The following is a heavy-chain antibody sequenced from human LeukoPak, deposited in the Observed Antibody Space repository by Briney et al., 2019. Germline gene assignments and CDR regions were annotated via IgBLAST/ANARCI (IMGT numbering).Heavy chain of an antibody. CDR2: ISGDGGST. CDR1: GFTFSNFA. CDR3: AREGSSGSYRRYYFDY. V-gene: IGHV3-23*01. J-gene: IGHJ4*02. D-gene: IGHD1-26*01. Sequence: GGSLRLSCAASGFTFSNFAMNWVRQAPGKGLEWVSIISGDGGSTTHADSVKGRFTISRDNAKNSLYLQMNSLRAEDTAVYYCAREGSSGSYRRYYFDYWGQGTLVTVSS.